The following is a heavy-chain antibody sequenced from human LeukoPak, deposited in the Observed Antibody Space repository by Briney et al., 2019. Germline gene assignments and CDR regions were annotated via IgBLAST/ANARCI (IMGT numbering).Heavy chain of an antibody. J-gene: IGHJ6*03. CDR3: ARDWGVSARPGYMDV. Sequence: TPETLSLTCTVSGGSISSYYWSWIRQSPGKGLECIGYIHYTGSTKYNPSLKSRVTISVDTSKNQFSLRLSSVTAADTAVYYCARDWGVSARPGYMDVWGKGTTVTVSS. V-gene: IGHV4-59*01. CDR1: GGSISSYY. CDR2: IHYTGST. D-gene: IGHD6-6*01.